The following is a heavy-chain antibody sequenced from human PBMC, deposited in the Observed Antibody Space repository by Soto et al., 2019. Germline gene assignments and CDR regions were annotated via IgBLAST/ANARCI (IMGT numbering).Heavy chain of an antibody. J-gene: IGHJ6*02. CDR3: AKSLPGPGVEPAAYGMDV. CDR2: IFDSGST. D-gene: IGHD2-2*01. Sequence: KPSETLSLTCTVSGGSISSGGYYWSWIRQHPGKGLEWIGYIFDSGSTYYDPSLKSRVTISVGTSNNQFSLKLNSVTAADTAVYYCAKSLPGPGVEPAAYGMDVWGQGTTVTVSS. V-gene: IGHV4-31*03. CDR1: GGSISSGGYY.